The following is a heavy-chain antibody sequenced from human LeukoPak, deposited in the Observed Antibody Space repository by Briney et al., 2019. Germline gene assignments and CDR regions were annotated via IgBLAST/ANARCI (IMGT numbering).Heavy chain of an antibody. CDR3: ARKRESGDYAYDAFDI. CDR2: IYHSGST. J-gene: IGHJ3*02. Sequence: PSGTLSLTCAVSGGSISSSNWWSWVRQPPGKGLEWIGEIYHSGSTNYNPSLKSRVTISVDKSKNQFSLKLSSVTAADTAVYYCARKRESGDYAYDAFDIWGQGTMVTVSS. V-gene: IGHV4-4*02. CDR1: GGSISSSNW. D-gene: IGHD4-17*01.